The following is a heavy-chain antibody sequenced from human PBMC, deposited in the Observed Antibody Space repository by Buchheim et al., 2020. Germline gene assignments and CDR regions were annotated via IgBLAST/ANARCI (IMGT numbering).Heavy chain of an antibody. CDR1: GFTFSSYG. J-gene: IGHJ6*02. CDR2: ISYDGSNK. CDR3: AKDRRYCSGGSCDYYYYYGMDV. D-gene: IGHD2-15*01. Sequence: QVQLVESGGGVVQPGRSLRLSCAASGFTFSSYGMHWVRQAPGKGLEWVAVISYDGSNKYYADSVKGRFTISRENSKNTLYLQMNSLRAEDTAVYYCAKDRRYCSGGSCDYYYYYGMDVWGQGTT. V-gene: IGHV3-30*18.